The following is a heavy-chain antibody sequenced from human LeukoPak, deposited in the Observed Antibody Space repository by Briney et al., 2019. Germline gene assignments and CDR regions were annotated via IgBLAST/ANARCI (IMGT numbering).Heavy chain of an antibody. CDR2: INPNSGGT. V-gene: IGHV1-2*06. CDR1: GYTFTGYY. J-gene: IGHJ4*02. D-gene: IGHD1-26*01. Sequence: EASVKVSCKASGYTFTGYYMHWVRQAPGQGLEWMGRINPNSGGTNYAQKFQGRVTMTRDTSISTAYMELSRLRSDDTAVYYCARSDSGSYSYYFDYWGQGTLVTVSS. CDR3: ARSDSGSYSYYFDY.